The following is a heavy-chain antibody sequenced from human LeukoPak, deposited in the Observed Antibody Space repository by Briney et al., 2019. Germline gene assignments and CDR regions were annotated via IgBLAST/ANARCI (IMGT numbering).Heavy chain of an antibody. D-gene: IGHD2-15*01. V-gene: IGHV3-7*01. J-gene: IGHJ4*02. Sequence: GGSLRLSCAASGFTFSSRRMNWVRQAPGKGLEWVANTKQDGSEKYYVDSVKSRFTISRDNTKNSLYLQMNSLRVDDTAVYYCARDSDGYDLWGQGTLATVSS. CDR3: ARDSDGYDL. CDR1: GFTFSSRR. CDR2: TKQDGSEK.